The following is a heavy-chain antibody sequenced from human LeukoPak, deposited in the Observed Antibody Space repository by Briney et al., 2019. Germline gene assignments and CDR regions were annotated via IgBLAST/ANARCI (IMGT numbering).Heavy chain of an antibody. V-gene: IGHV3-21*01. CDR3: ARLSGNDAFDI. D-gene: IGHD4-23*01. Sequence: GGSLRLSCAASGFTFSSYSMNWVRQAPGKGLEWVSSISSSSSYIYYADSVKGRFTISRDNAKNSLYLQMNSLGAEDTAVYYCARLSGNDAFDIWGQGTMVTVSS. CDR2: ISSSSSYI. J-gene: IGHJ3*02. CDR1: GFTFSSYS.